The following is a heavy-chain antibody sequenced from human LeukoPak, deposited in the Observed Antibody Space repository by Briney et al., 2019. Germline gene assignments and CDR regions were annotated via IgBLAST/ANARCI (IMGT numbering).Heavy chain of an antibody. CDR2: ISSSGSTI. CDR1: GFTFSSYE. CDR3: TLNNWYENGFDP. V-gene: IGHV3-48*03. Sequence: GGSLRLSCAASGFTFSSYEMNWVRQAPGKGLEWVSYISSSGSTIYYADSVKGRFTISRDNAKNSLYLQMNSLRAEDTAVYYCTLNNWYENGFDPWGQGTLVTVSS. J-gene: IGHJ5*02. D-gene: IGHD1-1*01.